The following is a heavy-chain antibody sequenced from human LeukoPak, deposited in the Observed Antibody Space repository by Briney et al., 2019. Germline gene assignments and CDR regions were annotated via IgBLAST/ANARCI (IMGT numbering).Heavy chain of an antibody. J-gene: IGHJ4*02. V-gene: IGHV4-59*01. CDR2: IYYSGST. CDR3: ARGGTATDYFDY. Sequence: SETLSLTCTVSGGSISSYYWSWNRQPPGKGLEWIGYIYYSGSTNYNPSLKSRVTISVDTSKNQFSLKLSSVTAADTAVYYCARGGTATDYFDYWGQGTLVTVSS. CDR1: GGSISSYY. D-gene: IGHD2-21*02.